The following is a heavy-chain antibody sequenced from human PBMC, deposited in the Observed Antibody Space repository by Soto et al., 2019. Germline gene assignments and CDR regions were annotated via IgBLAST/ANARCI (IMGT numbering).Heavy chain of an antibody. Sequence: PGGSLRLSCAASGFTFSSYAMHWVRQAPGKGLEWVAVISYDGSNKYYADSVKGRFTISRDNSKNTLYLQMNSLRAEDTAVYYCARARRITIFGVVIHYYYYYGMDVWGQGTTVTVSS. V-gene: IGHV3-30-3*01. CDR2: ISYDGSNK. CDR1: GFTFSSYA. CDR3: ARARRITIFGVVIHYYYYYGMDV. J-gene: IGHJ6*02. D-gene: IGHD3-3*01.